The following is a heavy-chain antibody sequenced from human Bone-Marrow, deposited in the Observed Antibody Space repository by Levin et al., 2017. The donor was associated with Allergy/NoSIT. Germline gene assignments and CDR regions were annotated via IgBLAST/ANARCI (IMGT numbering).Heavy chain of an antibody. J-gene: IGHJ4*02. CDR3: TGDHGAWYFDY. D-gene: IGHD3-10*01. V-gene: IGHV3-30*03. Sequence: PGGSLRLSCEASGFMFRSYAMHWVRRAPGKGLEWVAAISFDETNEDYADSVKGRFTISRDNSKDTLYLQMDSLRVEDTATYYCTGDHGAWYFDYWGQGTLVTVSS. CDR1: GFMFRSYA. CDR2: ISFDETNE.